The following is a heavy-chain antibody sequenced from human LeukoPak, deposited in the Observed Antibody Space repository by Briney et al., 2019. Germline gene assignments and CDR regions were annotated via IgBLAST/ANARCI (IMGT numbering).Heavy chain of an antibody. J-gene: IGHJ6*03. CDR3: ARDPYSGNYGAYYYYYMDV. V-gene: IGHV3-21*06. D-gene: IGHD1-26*01. Sequence: PGGSLRLSCAASGFTFTSYNMNWVRQAPGKGLEWVSSITSSSSYIYYADSVKGRFTISRDNAKNSLYLQMDSLRGEDTAVYYCARDPYSGNYGAYYYYYMDVWGKGTTVTISS. CDR1: GFTFTSYN. CDR2: ITSSSSYI.